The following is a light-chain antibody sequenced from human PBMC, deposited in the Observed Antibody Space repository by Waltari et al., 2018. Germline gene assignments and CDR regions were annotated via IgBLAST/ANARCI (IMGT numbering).Light chain of an antibody. CDR1: SLRNYY. CDR3: HSRDASGVGGT. V-gene: IGLV3-19*01. Sequence: TQDPAVSVAMGQTVRITCQGDSLRNYYASWYRQRPGQAPILVMYDKNNRPAGVPDRFSGSSSDNTASLTITGAQAEDEAYYYCHSRDASGVGGTFGGGTKLTVL. CDR2: DKN. J-gene: IGLJ3*02.